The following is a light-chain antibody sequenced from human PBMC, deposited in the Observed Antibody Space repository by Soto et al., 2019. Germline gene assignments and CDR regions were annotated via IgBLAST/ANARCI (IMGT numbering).Light chain of an antibody. CDR3: CSYAGSWV. CDR2: EGN. CDR1: SSDVGSYNL. V-gene: IGLV2-23*01. Sequence: QSALTQPASVSGSPGQSITISCTGTSSDVGSYNLVSWYQQHPGKAPKLIIYEGNKRPSGVSNRFSGSRSANPASLTISGLQAEDEADYYCCSYAGSWVFGGGTKVTVL. J-gene: IGLJ3*02.